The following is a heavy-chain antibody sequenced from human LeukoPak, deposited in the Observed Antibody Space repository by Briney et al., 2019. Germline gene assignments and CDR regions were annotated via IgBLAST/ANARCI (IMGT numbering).Heavy chain of an antibody. J-gene: IGHJ4*02. D-gene: IGHD6-19*01. Sequence: PGGSLRLSCAASGFTFTSYPMIWVRQAPGKGLESISYISDGGTTIHYADSVKGRFTLSRDNAKNSLTVQMNSLSAEHTAVYYCARVVRGVAGADYWGQGTLVTVSS. V-gene: IGHV3-48*04. CDR2: ISDGGTTI. CDR3: ARVVRGVAGADY. CDR1: GFTFTSYP.